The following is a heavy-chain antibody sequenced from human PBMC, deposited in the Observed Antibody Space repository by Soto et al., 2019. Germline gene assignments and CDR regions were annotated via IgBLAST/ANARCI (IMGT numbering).Heavy chain of an antibody. V-gene: IGHV1-18*01. J-gene: IGHJ6*03. CDR1: GYTFTSYG. CDR2: ISAYNGNT. Sequence: QVQLVQSGAEVKKPGASVKVSCKASGYTFTSYGISWVRQAPGQGLEWMGWISAYNGNTNYAQKLQGRVTMTTDTSTSTAYMELRSLRSDDTAVYYCARDGLLVGCSSTSCHGYYYYYYYMDVWGKGTTVTVSS. D-gene: IGHD2-2*01. CDR3: ARDGLLVGCSSTSCHGYYYYYYYMDV.